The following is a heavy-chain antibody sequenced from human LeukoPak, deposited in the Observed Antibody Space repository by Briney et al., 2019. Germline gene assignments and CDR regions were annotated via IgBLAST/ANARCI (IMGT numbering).Heavy chain of an antibody. J-gene: IGHJ5*02. CDR1: GFIFSDSN. D-gene: IGHD6-19*01. CDR2: ISSSGSDI. CDR3: ARDSSGGGGYWGREVNWFDP. V-gene: IGHV3-21*01. Sequence: PGGSLRLSCVASGFIFSDSNMNWVRQAPGKGLEWVSSISSSGSDIYYANSVKGRFTISRDNAKNSLYLQMNSLRAEDTAVYYCARDSSGGGGYWGREVNWFDPWGQGTLVAVSS.